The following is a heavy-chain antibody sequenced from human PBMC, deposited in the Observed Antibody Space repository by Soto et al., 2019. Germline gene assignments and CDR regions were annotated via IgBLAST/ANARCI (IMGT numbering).Heavy chain of an antibody. CDR2: TYHSGTT. CDR3: ARQTNSSPASGPNWFDP. V-gene: IGHV4-4*02. D-gene: IGHD6-19*01. CDR1: GDSINTSHW. J-gene: IGHJ5*02. Sequence: SETLSLTCAVYGDSINTSHWWSWVRQTSGKGLEWIGETYHSGTTNYNPSLKSRVTISMDKSKNLFSLKLNSVTAADTALYFCARQTNSSPASGPNWFDPWGQGALVTVSS.